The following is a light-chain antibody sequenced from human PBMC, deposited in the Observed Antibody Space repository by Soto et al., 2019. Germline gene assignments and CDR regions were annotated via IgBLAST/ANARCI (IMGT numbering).Light chain of an antibody. CDR2: GDN. CDR1: TSNIGAPYD. J-gene: IGLJ1*01. CDR3: GSWDSSLSAYV. V-gene: IGLV1-40*01. Sequence: QSVLTQPPSVSGAPGQRVSISCTGSTSNIGAPYDVHWYQHLPGTAPKLLIYGDNNRPSGVPDRFSGSKSGTSASLAITGFQTGDEADYYCGSWDSSLSAYVFGTGTKVTV.